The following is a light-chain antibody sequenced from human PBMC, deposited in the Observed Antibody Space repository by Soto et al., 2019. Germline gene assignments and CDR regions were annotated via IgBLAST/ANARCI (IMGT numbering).Light chain of an antibody. Sequence: DIVMTQSPDSLAVSLGERATINCKSSQTVLYSSNNANYLAWYQQKPGQPPKLLINWASTRASGVPDRFSGSGSGTDFTLTISSLQAEDVAVYYCRQYYSIPLTFGGGTKVEIK. V-gene: IGKV4-1*01. J-gene: IGKJ4*01. CDR1: QTVLYSSNNANY. CDR2: WAS. CDR3: RQYYSIPLT.